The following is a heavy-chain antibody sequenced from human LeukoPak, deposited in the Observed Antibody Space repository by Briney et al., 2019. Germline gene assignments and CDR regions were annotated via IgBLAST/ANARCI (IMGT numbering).Heavy chain of an antibody. CDR2: IYYSGST. CDR3: ARDAWVASRAGGYVI. CDR1: GGSISSGDYY. D-gene: IGHD5-12*01. J-gene: IGHJ4*02. V-gene: IGHV4-30-4*08. Sequence: PSQTLSLTXTVSGGSISSGDYYWSWIRQPPGNGLEWIGYIYYSGSTYYNPSLKSRVTISVDTSKNQFSLKLSSVTAADTAVYYCARDAWVASRAGGYVIWGQGTLVTVSS.